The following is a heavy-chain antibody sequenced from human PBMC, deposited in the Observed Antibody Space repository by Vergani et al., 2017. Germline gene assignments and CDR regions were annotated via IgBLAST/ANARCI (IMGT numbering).Heavy chain of an antibody. CDR2: ISSSSSYI. CDR3: AIHRYYLGSGSYPYFYYYGLYV. CDR1: GFTFSSYS. V-gene: IGHV3-21*01. D-gene: IGHD3-10*01. Sequence: EVQLVESGGGLVKRGGSLRLSCAASGFTFSSYSMNWARQAPGKGLEWVSSISSSSSYIHYSDSLKGRFTISRDNAKSSLYLQMNSLRAEDTGVYYCAIHRYYLGSGSYPYFYYYGLYVWGQGTAVTVSS. J-gene: IGHJ6*02.